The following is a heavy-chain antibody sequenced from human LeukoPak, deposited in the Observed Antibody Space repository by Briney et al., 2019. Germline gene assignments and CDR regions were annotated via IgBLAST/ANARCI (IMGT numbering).Heavy chain of an antibody. J-gene: IGHJ6*02. CDR2: IYYSGST. CDR1: GGSISSSNYY. CDR3: ASTLGYCSGGSCYSGGRYYYGMDV. Sequence: SETLSLTCTVSGGSISSSNYYWGWIRQPPGKGLEWIGSIYYSGSTNYNPSLKSRVTISVDTSKNQFSLKLSSVTAADTAVYYCASTLGYCSGGSCYSGGRYYYGMDVWGQGTTVTVSS. D-gene: IGHD2-15*01. V-gene: IGHV4-39*07.